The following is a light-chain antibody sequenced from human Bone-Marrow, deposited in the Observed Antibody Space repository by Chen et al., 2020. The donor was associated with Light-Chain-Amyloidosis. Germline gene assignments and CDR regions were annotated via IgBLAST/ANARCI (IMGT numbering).Light chain of an antibody. CDR1: SSAVGTSRL. CDR2: AVN. V-gene: IGLV2-23*02. CDR3: CSYAGSKTFVL. J-gene: IGLJ3*02. Sequence: QSALTQPASVSWSPGQSITISCTGTSSAVGTSRLVSWFQQHPGKAPTVILFAVNKRPSGVADRFSGSKSGNTASLKISGLQGEDEADYDCCSYAGSKTFVLCGGGTKLTVL.